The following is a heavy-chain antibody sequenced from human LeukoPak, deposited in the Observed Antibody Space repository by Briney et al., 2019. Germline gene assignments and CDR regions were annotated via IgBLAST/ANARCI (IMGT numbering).Heavy chain of an antibody. V-gene: IGHV3-23*01. CDR3: AKIRLRDIVVVPAAFDY. J-gene: IGHJ4*02. CDR1: GFTFSSYA. D-gene: IGHD2-2*01. Sequence: PGGFLRLSGAASGFTFSSYAMSWVGQAPGKGLKWVSAISGSGGSTYYADSVKGRFTISRDNSKNTLYLQMNSLRAEDTAVYYCAKIRLRDIVVVPAAFDYWGQGTLVTVSS. CDR2: ISGSGGST.